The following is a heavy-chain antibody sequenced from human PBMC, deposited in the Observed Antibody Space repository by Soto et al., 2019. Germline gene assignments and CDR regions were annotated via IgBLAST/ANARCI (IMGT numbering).Heavy chain of an antibody. V-gene: IGHV4-39*01. Sequence: QLQLQESGPGLVKPSETLSLTCTVSGGSINSGASYWGWIRQPPGKGLEWIGSIYYSGTTNYNTSLKSRVTISLDTSNNKFSLKLSSVTAADTAVYDGASLPRGGGYQYDQYYGVDVWGQGNTVTV. J-gene: IGHJ6*02. CDR1: GGSINSGASY. CDR3: ASLPRGGGYQYDQYYGVDV. CDR2: IYYSGTT. D-gene: IGHD2-15*01.